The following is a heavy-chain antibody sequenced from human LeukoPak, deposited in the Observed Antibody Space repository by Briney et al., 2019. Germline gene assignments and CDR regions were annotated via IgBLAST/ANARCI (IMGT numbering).Heavy chain of an antibody. J-gene: IGHJ4*02. V-gene: IGHV1-69*04. CDR2: IIPILGIA. Sequence: SVKVSCKASGGTFSSYAISWVRQAPGQGLEWMGRIIPILGIANYAQKFQGRVTITADKSTSTAYMELNSLRAEDTAVYYCANLNCGGDCAAFDYWGQGTLVTVSS. CDR1: GGTFSSYA. CDR3: ANLNCGGDCAAFDY. D-gene: IGHD2-21*02.